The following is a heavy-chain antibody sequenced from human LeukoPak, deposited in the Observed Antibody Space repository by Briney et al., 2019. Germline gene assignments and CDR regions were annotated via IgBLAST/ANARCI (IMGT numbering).Heavy chain of an antibody. CDR3: AKGMGDSVGYFDY. D-gene: IGHD2-21*01. Sequence: PGGSLRLSCAASGFTFSSYWMHWVRQAPGKGLVWVSRINTDGSITNYADSVKGRFTISRDNAKNTLSRDNAKNTLYLQMNSLRAEDTAVYYCAKGMGDSVGYFDYWGQGTLVTVSS. CDR1: GFTFSSYW. CDR2: INTDGSIT. J-gene: IGHJ4*02. V-gene: IGHV3-74*01.